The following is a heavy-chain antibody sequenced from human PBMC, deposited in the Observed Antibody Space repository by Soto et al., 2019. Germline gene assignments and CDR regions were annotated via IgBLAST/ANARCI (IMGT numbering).Heavy chain of an antibody. Sequence: GWSLRLSCASSVFTFISYAMHWVRQAPGKGLEWVAVISYDGSNKYYADSVKGRFTISRDNSKNTLYLQMNSLRAEDTAVYYCARDGDSSGWFRMDVWGQGTTVTVSS. J-gene: IGHJ6*02. CDR3: ARDGDSSGWFRMDV. D-gene: IGHD6-19*01. CDR1: VFTFISYA. V-gene: IGHV3-30-3*01. CDR2: ISYDGSNK.